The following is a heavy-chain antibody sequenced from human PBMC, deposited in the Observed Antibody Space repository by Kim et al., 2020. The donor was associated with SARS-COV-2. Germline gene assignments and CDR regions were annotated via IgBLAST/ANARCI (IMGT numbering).Heavy chain of an antibody. D-gene: IGHD6-13*01. V-gene: IGHV6-1*01. J-gene: IGHJ4*02. Sequence: SQTLSLTCAISGDSVSSNSAVCNWIRQSPSRCLEWLGRTYYRSKWSNDYAVSVKSRITINPDTSKNQFSLQLNSVTPEDTAVYYCARERVAAAGRVFDYWGQGTLVTVSS. CDR2: TYYRSKWSN. CDR3: ARERVAAAGRVFDY. CDR1: GDSVSSNSAV.